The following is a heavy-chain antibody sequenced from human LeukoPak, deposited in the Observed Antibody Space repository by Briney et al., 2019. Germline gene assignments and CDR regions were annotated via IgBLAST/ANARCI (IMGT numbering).Heavy chain of an antibody. CDR3: ARTLLWSGYDTGGYFDY. CDR2: IYSGHNT. CDR1: GFTVSRNY. Sequence: GGSLRLSCAVSGFTVSRNYMSWVRQAPGKGLEWVSVIYSGHNTYYADSVKGRFTISRDNSKNTVYLQMNSLRAEDSAVYFCARTLLWSGYDTGGYFDYWGQGTLVTVSS. V-gene: IGHV3-53*01. D-gene: IGHD3-3*01. J-gene: IGHJ4*02.